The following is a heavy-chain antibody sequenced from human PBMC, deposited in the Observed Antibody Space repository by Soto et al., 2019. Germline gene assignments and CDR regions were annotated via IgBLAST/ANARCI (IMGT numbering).Heavy chain of an antibody. D-gene: IGHD2-2*01. CDR3: ASLSGTSAAEPTFDY. V-gene: IGHV1-46*01. CDR2: INPSGGST. Sequence: ASVKVSCKASGYTFTSYYMHWVRQAPGPGLEWMGIINPSGGSTSYAQKFQGRVTMTRDTSTSTVYMELSSLRSEDTAVYYCASLSGTSAAEPTFDYWGQGTLVTVSS. CDR1: GYTFTSYY. J-gene: IGHJ4*02.